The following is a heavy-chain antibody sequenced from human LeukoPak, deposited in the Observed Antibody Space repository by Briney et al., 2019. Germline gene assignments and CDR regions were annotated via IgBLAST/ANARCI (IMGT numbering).Heavy chain of an antibody. Sequence: GGSLRLSCAASGFTFSSYAMSWVRQAPGKGLEWVSAISGSGGSTYYADSVKGRFTISRDNSKNTLYLQMNSLRAEDTAVYYCAKDGYSGYDYYYYYKDVWGKGTTVTVSS. J-gene: IGHJ6*03. CDR1: GFTFSSYA. D-gene: IGHD5-12*01. V-gene: IGHV3-23*01. CDR2: ISGSGGST. CDR3: AKDGYSGYDYYYYYKDV.